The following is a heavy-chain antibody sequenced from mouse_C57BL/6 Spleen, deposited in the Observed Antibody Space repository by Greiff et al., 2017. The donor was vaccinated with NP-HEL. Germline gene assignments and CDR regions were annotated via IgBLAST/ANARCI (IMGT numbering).Heavy chain of an antibody. J-gene: IGHJ3*01. CDR2: IYPGDGDT. Sequence: QVQLQQSGPELVKPGASVKISCKASGYAFSSSWMNWVKQRPGKGLEWIGRIYPGDGDTNYNGKFKGKATVTADKSSSTAYMQLSSLTSEDSAVYFGARENTTEGFAYWGQGTLVTVSA. CDR1: GYAFSSSW. D-gene: IGHD1-1*01. CDR3: ARENTTEGFAY. V-gene: IGHV1-82*01.